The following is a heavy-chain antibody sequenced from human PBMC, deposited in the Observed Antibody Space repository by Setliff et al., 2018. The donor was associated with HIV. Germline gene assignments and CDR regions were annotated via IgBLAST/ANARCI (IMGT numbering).Heavy chain of an antibody. CDR1: GFTFSSYS. CDR2: ISSSSSYI. V-gene: IGHV3-21*01. Sequence: GGSLRLSCAASGFTFSSYSMNWVRQAPGKGLEWVSSISSSSSYIYYADSVKGRFTISRDNAKNSLYLQMNSLRAEDTAVYYCARGINSDDTSGACYVRKAYYAMDVWGQGTTVTVSS. D-gene: IGHD2-21*02. J-gene: IGHJ6*02. CDR3: ARGINSDDTSGACYVRKAYYAMDV.